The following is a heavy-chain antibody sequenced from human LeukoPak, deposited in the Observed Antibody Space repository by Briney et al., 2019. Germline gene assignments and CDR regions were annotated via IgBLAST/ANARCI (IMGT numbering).Heavy chain of an antibody. J-gene: IGHJ3*02. V-gene: IGHV1-8*01. CDR1: GYTFTSYD. D-gene: IGHD3-22*01. CDR2: MNPNSGNT. Sequence: ASVKASCKASGYTFTSYDINWVRQATGQGLEWMGWMNPNSGNTGYAQKFQGRVTMTRNTSISTAYMELSSLRSEDTAVYYCARAPPGYYDSSAVVDAFDIWGQGTMVTVSS. CDR3: ARAPPGYYDSSAVVDAFDI.